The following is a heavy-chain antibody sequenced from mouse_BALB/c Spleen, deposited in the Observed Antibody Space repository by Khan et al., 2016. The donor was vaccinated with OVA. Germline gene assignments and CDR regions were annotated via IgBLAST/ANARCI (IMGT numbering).Heavy chain of an antibody. D-gene: IGHD1-2*01. CDR1: GYSITSGYA. V-gene: IGHV3-2*02. CDR3: ARNNDYGDAMDY. CDR2: ISYSGST. J-gene: IGHJ4*01. Sequence: EVQLKESGPGLVKPSQSLSLTCTVTGYSITSGYAWNWIRQFPGNKLEWMGYISYSGSTSYNPSLRSRISITRDTSKNQFFLQLNSVTTEDTATYYCARNNDYGDAMDYWGQGTSVTVSS.